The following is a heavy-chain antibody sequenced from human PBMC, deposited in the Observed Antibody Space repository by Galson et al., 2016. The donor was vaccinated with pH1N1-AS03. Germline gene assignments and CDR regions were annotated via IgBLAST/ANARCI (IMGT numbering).Heavy chain of an antibody. CDR2: INPKSGVT. CDR3: ARDPRGPCTSSTCPTAYYFGMDV. Sequence: SVKVSCKASGYIFTGFYVHWVRQAPGQGLEWMGWINPKSGVTNYAQKFQAWVTMTRDTSSSTAYMELSGLKSDDPAVYYCARDPRGPCTSSTCPTAYYFGMDVWGQGTTVIVSS. J-gene: IGHJ6*02. D-gene: IGHD2-2*01. CDR1: GYIFTGFY. V-gene: IGHV1-2*04.